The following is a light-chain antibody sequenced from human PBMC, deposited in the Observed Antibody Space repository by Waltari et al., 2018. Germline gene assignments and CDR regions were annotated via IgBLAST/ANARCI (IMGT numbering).Light chain of an antibody. V-gene: IGLV2-14*01. CDR1: GSYVGGYNY. J-gene: IGLJ2*01. Sequence: QSALTQPSSVSGSPGPSSTISCTGTGSYVGGYNYVSWYQQHPGKAPKLMIHELSNRPSGVSNRFSGSKSGNTASLTISGLQAEDEADYYCSSYTSSSTRVFGGGTKLTVL. CDR3: SSYTSSSTRV. CDR2: ELS.